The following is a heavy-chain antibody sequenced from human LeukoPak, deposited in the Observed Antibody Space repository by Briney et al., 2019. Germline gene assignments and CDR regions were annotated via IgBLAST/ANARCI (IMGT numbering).Heavy chain of an antibody. CDR1: GGSISSSSYY. J-gene: IGHJ5*02. CDR2: IYYSGST. D-gene: IGHD6-6*01. Sequence: PSETLSLTCTVSGGSISSSSYYWGWIRQPPGKGLEWIGSIYYSGSTYYNPSLKSQVTISVDTSKNQFSLKLSSVTAADTAVYYCARRSRGSSSLWFDPWGQGTLVTVSS. CDR3: ARRSRGSSSLWFDP. V-gene: IGHV4-39*01.